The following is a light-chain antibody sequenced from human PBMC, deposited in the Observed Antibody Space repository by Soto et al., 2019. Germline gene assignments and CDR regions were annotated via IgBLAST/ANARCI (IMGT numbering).Light chain of an antibody. CDR1: SSDIGSNNY. J-gene: IGLJ3*02. V-gene: IGLV2-14*01. CDR2: EVS. CDR3: SSYTTTTRL. Sequence: QSALTQPASVSGSPGQSITISCTGTSSDIGSNNYVSWYQPHPGKAPKLMIYEVSNRPSGVSNHFAGSKSGNTASLTISVLQAEDEDVYYCSSYTTTTRLFGGGTKLTVL.